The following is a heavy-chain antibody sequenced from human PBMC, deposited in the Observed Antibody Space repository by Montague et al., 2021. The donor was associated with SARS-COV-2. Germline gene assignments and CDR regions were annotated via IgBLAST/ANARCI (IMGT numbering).Heavy chain of an antibody. V-gene: IGHV2-70*01. CDR3: ARISAWYSSGWSAFDY. CDR2: IDWDDDK. J-gene: IGHJ4*02. Sequence: PALVTPTQTLTLTCTFSGFSLSTSGMCVSWIRQPPGKALEWLALIDWDDDKYYSTPLKTRLTISKDTSKNQVVLTMTNMDPVDTATYYCARISAWYSSGWSAFDYWGQGTLVTVSS. D-gene: IGHD6-19*01. CDR1: GFSLSTSGMC.